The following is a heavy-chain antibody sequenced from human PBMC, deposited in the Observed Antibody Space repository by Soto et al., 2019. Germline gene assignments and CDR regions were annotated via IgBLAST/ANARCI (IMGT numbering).Heavy chain of an antibody. D-gene: IGHD3-10*01. Sequence: GGSLRLSCAASGFTFSSYAMSWVRQAPGKGLEWVSAISGSGGSTYYADSVKGRFTISRDNSKNTLYLQMNSLRAEDTAVYYCAKDRGFGELLYLGWFDPWGQGTLVTVSS. CDR3: AKDRGFGELLYLGWFDP. V-gene: IGHV3-23*01. CDR2: ISGSGGST. CDR1: GFTFSSYA. J-gene: IGHJ5*02.